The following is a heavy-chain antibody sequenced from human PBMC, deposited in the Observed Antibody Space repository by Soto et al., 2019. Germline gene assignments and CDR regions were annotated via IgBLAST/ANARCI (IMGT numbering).Heavy chain of an antibody. V-gene: IGHV3-23*01. CDR2: ISGSGGST. CDR1: GFTFSSYA. Sequence: GGSLRLSCAASGFTFSSYAMSWVRQAPGKGLEWVSAISGSGGSTYYADSVKGRFTISRDNSKNTLFLQMNSLRAEDTAVYYCAKLTSRYSYGPYFDYWGQGTLVTVSS. J-gene: IGHJ4*02. D-gene: IGHD5-18*01. CDR3: AKLTSRYSYGPYFDY.